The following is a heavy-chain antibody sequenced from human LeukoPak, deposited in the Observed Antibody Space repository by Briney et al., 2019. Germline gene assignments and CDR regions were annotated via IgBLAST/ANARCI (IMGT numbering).Heavy chain of an antibody. D-gene: IGHD6-13*01. Sequence: ASVKVSCKASGYTFTGYYMHWVRQAPGQGLEWMGRINPNSGGTNYAQKFQGRVTMTRDTSISTAYMELSRLRSDDTAVYYCARDRQQLVLYYYYMDVWGTGTTVTVSS. CDR2: INPNSGGT. CDR3: ARDRQQLVLYYYYMDV. V-gene: IGHV1-2*06. CDR1: GYTFTGYY. J-gene: IGHJ6*03.